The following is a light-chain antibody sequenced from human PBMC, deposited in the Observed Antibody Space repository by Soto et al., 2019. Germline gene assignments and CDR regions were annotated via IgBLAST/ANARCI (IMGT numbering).Light chain of an antibody. J-gene: IGKJ1*01. CDR1: QSISSW. V-gene: IGKV1-5*01. CDR2: DAS. CDR3: QQYNSYWT. Sequence: DIQMTQSPCTLSASVGDRVTITCRASQSISSWLAWYQQKPGKAPKLLIYDASSLESGVPSRFSGRGSGTEFTLTISSLQPDDFATYYCQQYNSYWTFGQGTKVDIK.